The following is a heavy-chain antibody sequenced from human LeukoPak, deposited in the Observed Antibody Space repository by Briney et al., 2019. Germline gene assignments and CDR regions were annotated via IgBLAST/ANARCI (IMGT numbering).Heavy chain of an antibody. CDR1: GFTFNDYA. D-gene: IGHD3-22*01. J-gene: IGHJ4*02. CDR2: IGGAGGNT. CDR3: AKDRRIDSSGYYYDY. V-gene: IGHV3-23*01. Sequence: GGSLRLSCTASGFTFNDYAMVWVRQAPGKGLEWVSTIGGAGGNTFYADAVRGRFTISRDTSKNTLYLQMNSLRAEDTAVYYCAKDRRIDSSGYYYDYWGQGTLVTVSS.